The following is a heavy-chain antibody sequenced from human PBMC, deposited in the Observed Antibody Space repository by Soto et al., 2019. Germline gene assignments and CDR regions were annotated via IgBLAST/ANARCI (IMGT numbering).Heavy chain of an antibody. CDR2: INPNSGDT. Sequence: QVQLVQSGAEVKKPGASVKVSCKASGYTFTGYYIHWVRQAPGQGLEWMGWINPNSGDTNYAQKFQGRVTMTRDTSIRTAYMDLSRVRSDDTAVYYCARALATDYWGQGTLVTVSS. CDR1: GYTFTGYY. V-gene: IGHV1-2*02. CDR3: ARALATDY. J-gene: IGHJ4*02.